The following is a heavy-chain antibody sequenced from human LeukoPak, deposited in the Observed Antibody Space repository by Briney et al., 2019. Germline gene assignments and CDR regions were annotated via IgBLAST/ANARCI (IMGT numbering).Heavy chain of an antibody. Sequence: GGSLRLSCAASGFDFSSSWMHWVRHAPGQGLVWVSRIKGDGISTNYADSVKGRFTISRDIAKNTLYLQMNSLRAEDTAVYYCARDLTLLGGATYWRGIFDYWGQGTLVTVSS. J-gene: IGHJ4*02. D-gene: IGHD1-26*01. CDR2: IKGDGIST. V-gene: IGHV3-74*01. CDR1: GFDFSSSW. CDR3: ARDLTLLGGATYWRGIFDY.